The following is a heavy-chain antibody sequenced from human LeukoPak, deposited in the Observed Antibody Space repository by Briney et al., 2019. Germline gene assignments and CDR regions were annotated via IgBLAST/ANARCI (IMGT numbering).Heavy chain of an antibody. D-gene: IGHD3-22*01. CDR3: ARGVHDSSGYPDY. CDR1: GGSFSGYY. CDR2: INHSGST. Sequence: SETLSLTCAVYGGSFSGYYWSWIRQPPGKGLEWIGEINHSGSTNYNPSLKSRVTISVDTSKNQLSLKLSSVTAADTAVYYCARGVHDSSGYPDYWGQGTLVTVSS. J-gene: IGHJ4*02. V-gene: IGHV4-34*01.